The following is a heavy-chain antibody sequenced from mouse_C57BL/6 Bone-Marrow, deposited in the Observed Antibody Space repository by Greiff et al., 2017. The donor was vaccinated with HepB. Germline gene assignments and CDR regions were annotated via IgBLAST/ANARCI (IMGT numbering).Heavy chain of an antibody. CDR1: GYTFTSYW. V-gene: IGHV1-55*01. D-gene: IGHD1-1*01. Sequence: QVQLQQPGAELVKPGASVKMSCKASGYTFTSYWITWVKQSPGQGLEWIGDIYPGSGSTNYNEKFKSKATLTVDTSSSTAYMQLSSLTSEDSAVYNCTRPHYYGSSDGYYAMDYWGQGTSVTVSS. J-gene: IGHJ4*01. CDR3: TRPHYYGSSDGYYAMDY. CDR2: IYPGSGST.